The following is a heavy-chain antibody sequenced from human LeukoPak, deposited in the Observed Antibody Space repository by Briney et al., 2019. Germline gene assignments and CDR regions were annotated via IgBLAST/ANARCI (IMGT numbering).Heavy chain of an antibody. CDR3: ARGSGGYLGCWFDY. J-gene: IGHJ4*02. Sequence: PSETLSLTCTVSGGSISSYYWSWIRQPPGKGLEWIGYIYYSGSTNYNPSLKSRVTISVDTSKNQFSLKLSSVTAADTAVYYCARGSGGYLGCWFDYWGQGTLVTVSS. CDR1: GGSISSYY. V-gene: IGHV4-59*01. D-gene: IGHD1-26*01. CDR2: IYYSGST.